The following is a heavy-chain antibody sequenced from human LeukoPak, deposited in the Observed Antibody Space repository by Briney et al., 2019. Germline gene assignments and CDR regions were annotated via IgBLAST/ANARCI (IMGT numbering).Heavy chain of an antibody. D-gene: IGHD1-7*01. CDR1: GYTLTELS. CDR2: FDPEDGET. CDR3: ATVLRVRYNWNYCFDY. V-gene: IGHV1-24*01. Sequence: ASVKVSCKVSGYTLTELSMHWVRQAPGKGLEWMGGFDPEDGETIYAQKFEGRVTMTEDTSTDTAYMELCSLRSEDTAVYYCATVLRVRYNWNYCFDYWGQGTLVTVSS. J-gene: IGHJ4*02.